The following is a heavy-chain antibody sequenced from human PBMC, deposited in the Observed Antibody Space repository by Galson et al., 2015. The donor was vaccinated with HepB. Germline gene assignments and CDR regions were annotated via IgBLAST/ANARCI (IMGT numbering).Heavy chain of an antibody. CDR3: VRGGRLQPWSFDS. D-gene: IGHD1-1*01. V-gene: IGHV4-4*09. J-gene: IGHJ4*02. CDR1: GGSISDSF. Sequence: SETLSLTCTVSGGSISDSFWSWIRQSPGKGLEWIGYIYKNGMTAYNPSLKSRVSISLDTSKNQFSLTLSSVTSVDSGVYYCVRGGRLQPWSFDSWGQGAPLTVSS. CDR2: IYKNGMT.